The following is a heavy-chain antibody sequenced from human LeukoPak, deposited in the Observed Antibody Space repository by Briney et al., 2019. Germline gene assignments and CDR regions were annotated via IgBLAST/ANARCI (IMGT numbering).Heavy chain of an antibody. V-gene: IGHV3-7*01. J-gene: IGHJ4*02. CDR1: GYTFSSYW. CDR3: ARGLGSSWYGGSYFDY. D-gene: IGHD6-13*01. Sequence: PGGSLRLSCAASGYTFSSYWMSWVRQAPGKGLEWVANIKQDGSEKYYVDSVKGRFTISRDNAKNSLYLQMNSLRAEDTAVYYCARGLGSSWYGGSYFDYWGQGTLVTVSS. CDR2: IKQDGSEK.